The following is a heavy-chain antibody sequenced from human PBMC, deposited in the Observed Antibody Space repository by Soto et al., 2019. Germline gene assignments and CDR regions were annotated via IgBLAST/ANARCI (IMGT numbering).Heavy chain of an antibody. V-gene: IGHV6-1*01. D-gene: IGHD6-13*01. Sequence: SQTLSLTCAISGDSVSSNSAAWNWIRQSPSRGLEWLGRTYYRSKWYNDYAISVKSRITINPDTSKNQFSLHLNSLTPDDTAVYYCARDKSSSWYKNYYYYGMDVWGQGTTVTVSS. CDR1: GDSVSSNSAA. CDR3: ARDKSSSWYKNYYYYGMDV. J-gene: IGHJ6*02. CDR2: TYYRSKWYN.